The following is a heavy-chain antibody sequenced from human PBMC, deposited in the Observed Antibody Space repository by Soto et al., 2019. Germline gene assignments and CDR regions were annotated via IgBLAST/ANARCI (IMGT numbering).Heavy chain of an antibody. V-gene: IGHV1-3*01. CDR2: INAGNGNT. CDR3: ARGQIYGDYGWDY. Sequence: ASVKVSCKASGYTSTSYAMHWVRQAPGQRLEWMGWINAGNGNTKYSQKFQGRVTITRDTSASTAYMELSSLRSEDTAVYYCARGQIYGDYGWDYWGQGTLVTVSS. J-gene: IGHJ4*02. CDR1: GYTSTSYA. D-gene: IGHD4-17*01.